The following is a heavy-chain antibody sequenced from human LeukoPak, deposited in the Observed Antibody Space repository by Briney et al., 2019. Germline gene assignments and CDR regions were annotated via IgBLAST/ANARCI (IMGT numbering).Heavy chain of an antibody. D-gene: IGHD3-22*01. V-gene: IGHV3-30*04. CDR1: GFTFSSYA. J-gene: IGHJ4*02. CDR2: ISYDGSYK. Sequence: PGGSLRLSCAASGFTFSSYAMHWVRQAPGKGLEWVAVISYDGSYKDYADSVKGRFTVSRDNSKSTLYLQMNSLRAEDTAVYYCARLRYYYDSSGYYYVYYFDYWGQGTLVTVSS. CDR3: ARLRYYYDSSGYYYVYYFDY.